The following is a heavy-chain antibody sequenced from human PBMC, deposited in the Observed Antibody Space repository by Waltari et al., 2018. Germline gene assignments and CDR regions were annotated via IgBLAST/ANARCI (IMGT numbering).Heavy chain of an antibody. D-gene: IGHD2-15*01. CDR3: ARHEDVGGYCSGGSCPQNYYYGMDV. Sequence: QVQLQESGPGLVKPSETLSLTCAVSGYSISSGYYWGWIRQPPGKGLEWIGSIYRSGSNYYNPSLKSRVTISVDTSKNQFSLKLSSVTAADTAVYYCARHEDVGGYCSGGSCPQNYYYGMDVWGQGTTVTVSS. V-gene: IGHV4-38-2*01. J-gene: IGHJ6*02. CDR2: IYRSGSN. CDR1: GYSISSGYY.